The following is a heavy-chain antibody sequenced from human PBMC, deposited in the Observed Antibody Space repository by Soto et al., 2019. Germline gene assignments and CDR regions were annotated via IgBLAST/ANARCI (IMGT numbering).Heavy chain of an antibody. J-gene: IGHJ4*02. Sequence: GGSLRLSCAASGYSISTYWMSWVRQAPGKGLEWVANVKQDGSEEYYVDSVKGRFTISRDNAKNSLYLQMNSLRAEDTAVYYCAALDTTMVKTAGFWGQGTLVTVSS. V-gene: IGHV3-7*01. CDR1: GYSISTYW. CDR2: VKQDGSEE. CDR3: AALDTTMVKTAGF. D-gene: IGHD5-18*01.